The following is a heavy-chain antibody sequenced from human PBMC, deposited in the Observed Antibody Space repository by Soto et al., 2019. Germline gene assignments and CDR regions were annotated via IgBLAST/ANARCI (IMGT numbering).Heavy chain of an antibody. CDR3: ARNAYDAFDI. J-gene: IGHJ3*02. Sequence: SETLSLTCNVSGGSISNSTYYWGWIRQPPGKGLEWIGSIYHSGNTYYNPSLKSRVTISVDTSKNQFSLKLNSVTAADTAVYYCARNAYDAFDIWGQGTMVTVSS. D-gene: IGHD3-16*01. CDR1: GGSISNSTYY. CDR2: IYHSGNT. V-gene: IGHV4-39*01.